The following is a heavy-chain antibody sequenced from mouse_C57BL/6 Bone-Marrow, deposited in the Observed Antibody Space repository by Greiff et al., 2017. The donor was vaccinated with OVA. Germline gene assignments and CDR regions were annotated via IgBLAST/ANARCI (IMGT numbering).Heavy chain of an antibody. CDR3: ARCDGYSFAY. V-gene: IGHV1-76*01. CDR1: GYTFTDYY. CDR2: IYPGSGNT. J-gene: IGHJ3*01. D-gene: IGHD2-3*01. Sequence: QVQLQQSGAELVRPGASVKLSCKASGYTFTDYYINWVKQRPGQGLEWIARIYPGSGNTYYNEKFKGKATLTAEKSSSTAYMQLSSLTSEDSAVYFCARCDGYSFAYWGQGTLVTVSA.